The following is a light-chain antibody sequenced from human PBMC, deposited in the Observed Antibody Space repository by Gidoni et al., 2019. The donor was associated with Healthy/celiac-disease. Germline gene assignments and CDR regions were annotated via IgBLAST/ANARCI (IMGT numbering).Light chain of an antibody. Sequence: EIVLTQSPGTLSLSPGERSTLPCRASQSVSSSYLAWYQQKPGQAPRLLIYGASRRATGIPDRFSGSGSGTDFTLTISRLEPEDFAVYYCQQYGSSLLTFGGGTKVEIK. J-gene: IGKJ4*01. CDR2: GAS. CDR3: QQYGSSLLT. CDR1: QSVSSSY. V-gene: IGKV3-20*01.